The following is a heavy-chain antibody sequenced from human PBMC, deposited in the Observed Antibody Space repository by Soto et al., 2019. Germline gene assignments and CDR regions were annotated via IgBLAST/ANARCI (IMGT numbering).Heavy chain of an antibody. D-gene: IGHD3-3*01. V-gene: IGHV4-34*01. Sequence: PSETLSLTCAVYGGSFSGYYWSWIRQPPGKGLEWIGEINHSGSTNYNPSLKSRVSISVDTSKNQFSLKLSSVTAADTAVYYCARGMYYDFWSGYSRSPGWFDPWGQGTLVTVSS. CDR2: INHSGST. J-gene: IGHJ5*02. CDR1: GGSFSGYY. CDR3: ARGMYYDFWSGYSRSPGWFDP.